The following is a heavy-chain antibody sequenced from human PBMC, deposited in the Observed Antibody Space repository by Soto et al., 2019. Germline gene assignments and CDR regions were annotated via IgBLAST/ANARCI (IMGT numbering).Heavy chain of an antibody. V-gene: IGHV4-59*01. CDR2: IYYSGST. J-gene: IGHJ5*02. D-gene: IGHD3-22*01. Sequence: SETLSLTCTVSGGSISSYYWSWIRQPPGKGLEWIGYIYYSGSTNYNPSLKSRVTISVDTSKNQFSLKLSSVTAADTAVYYCARVPVSSGYCWFDPWGQGTLVTVSS. CDR3: ARVPVSSGYCWFDP. CDR1: GGSISSYY.